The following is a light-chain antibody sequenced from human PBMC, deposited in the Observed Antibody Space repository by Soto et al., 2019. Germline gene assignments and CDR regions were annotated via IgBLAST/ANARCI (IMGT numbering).Light chain of an antibody. CDR1: TSDIGDYNY. Sequence: QSALTQPASVSGSPGQSITISCTGTTSDIGDYNYVSWYQQHPGRAPKLIISEVSHRPSGVSHRFSGSKSANTASLTISGLQSEDEAHYYCNSFTSISTLVFGGGTKLTVL. CDR2: EVS. V-gene: IGLV2-14*01. J-gene: IGLJ3*02. CDR3: NSFTSISTLV.